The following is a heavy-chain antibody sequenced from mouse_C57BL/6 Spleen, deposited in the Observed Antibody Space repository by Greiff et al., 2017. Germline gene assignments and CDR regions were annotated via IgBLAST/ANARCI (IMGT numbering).Heavy chain of an antibody. J-gene: IGHJ1*03. CDR1: GFTFSSYT. CDR2: ISGGGGNT. Sequence: EVMLVESGGGLVKPGGSLKLSCAASGFTFSSYTMSWVRQTPEKRLEWVATISGGGGNTYYPDSVKGRFTISRDNAKNTLYLQMSSLRSEDTAWYYCARLSGYYGYWYFDVWGTGTTVTVSS. V-gene: IGHV5-9*01. CDR3: ARLSGYYGYWYFDV. D-gene: IGHD1-1*01.